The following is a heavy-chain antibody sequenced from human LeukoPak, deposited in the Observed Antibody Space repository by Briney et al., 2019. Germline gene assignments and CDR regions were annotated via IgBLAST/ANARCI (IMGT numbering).Heavy chain of an antibody. CDR1: GYTFTGYY. V-gene: IGHV1-2*02. D-gene: IGHD1-26*01. CDR3: ARGHIVGATGNWFDP. J-gene: IGHJ5*02. Sequence: ASVKVSCKASGYTFTGYYMHWVRQAPGQGLEWMGWINPNSGGTNYAQKFQGRVTITRDTSISTAYMELSRLRSDDTAVYYCARGHIVGATGNWFDPWGQGTLVTVSS. CDR2: INPNSGGT.